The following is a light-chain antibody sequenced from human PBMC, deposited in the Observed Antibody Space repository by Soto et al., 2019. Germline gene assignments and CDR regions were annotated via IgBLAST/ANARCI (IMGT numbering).Light chain of an antibody. J-gene: IGKJ1*01. V-gene: IGKV3-20*01. CDR3: QQYGSSLTWT. CDR1: QSVTKY. CDR2: GAS. Sequence: EIVFTQSPATLSLSPGERATLSCRASQSVTKYLAWYHQKPGQAPRLLIYGASSRAAGIPDRFSGSGSGTNFTLTISGLEPEDFAVYYGQQYGSSLTWTFGQGTQVDIK.